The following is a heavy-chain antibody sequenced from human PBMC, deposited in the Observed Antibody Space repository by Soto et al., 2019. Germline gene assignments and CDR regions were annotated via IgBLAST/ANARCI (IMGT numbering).Heavy chain of an antibody. CDR2: IYYSGTT. J-gene: IGHJ4*02. Sequence: QVQLQESGPGLVKPSDTLSLTCAVSGYSISSSNWWGWSRQPPGKGLEWIGYIYYSGTTYYNPSLKSRVTMSVDTSKNQCSLKLTSVTAVDTAVYYCARREIQGPMDYWGQGTRVTVSS. D-gene: IGHD1-26*01. CDR1: GYSISSSNW. V-gene: IGHV4-28*01. CDR3: ARREIQGPMDY.